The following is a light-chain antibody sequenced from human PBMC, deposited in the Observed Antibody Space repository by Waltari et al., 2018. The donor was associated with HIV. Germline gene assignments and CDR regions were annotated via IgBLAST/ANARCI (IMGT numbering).Light chain of an antibody. CDR2: GAS. CDR3: QHYGNSPFT. Sequence: EVVLTQSPGTLSLSPGDRAILSCRASQSISTDSLGWYQQKLGQAPSLLISGASSRATGVPDRFSGSGSGTDFTLTISRLEPEDFAVYYCQHYGNSPFTFGQGTKL. J-gene: IGKJ2*01. V-gene: IGKV3-20*01. CDR1: QSISTDS.